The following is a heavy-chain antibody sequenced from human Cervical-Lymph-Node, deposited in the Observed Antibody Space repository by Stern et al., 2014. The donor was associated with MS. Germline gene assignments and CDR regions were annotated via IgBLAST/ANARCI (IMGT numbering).Heavy chain of an antibody. CDR1: GYSFTSYW. D-gene: IGHD2-2*01. V-gene: IGHV5-51*01. CDR2: IYPGDSDT. J-gene: IGHJ6*02. CDR3: ARHGDIVVVPAAGEDYYYGMDV. Sequence: EVQLVQSGAEVKKPGESLKISCKGSGYSFTSYWIGWVRQMPGKGLEWMGIIYPGDSDTRYSPSFQGQVTISADKSISTAYLQWSSLKASDTAMYYCARHGDIVVVPAAGEDYYYGMDVWGQGTTVTVSS.